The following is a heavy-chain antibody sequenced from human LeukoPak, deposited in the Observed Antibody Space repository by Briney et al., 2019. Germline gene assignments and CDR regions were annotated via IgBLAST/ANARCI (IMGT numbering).Heavy chain of an antibody. CDR2: FDPEDGET. J-gene: IGHJ4*02. CDR3: ASFITHYDILTGYFVY. V-gene: IGHV1-24*01. D-gene: IGHD3-9*01. CDR1: GYTLTELS. Sequence: ASVKVSCKVSGYTLTELSMHWVRQAPGKGLEWMGGFDPEDGETIYAQKFQGRVTMTEDTSTDTAYMELSSLRSEDTAVYYCASFITHYDILTGYFVYWGQGTLVTVPS.